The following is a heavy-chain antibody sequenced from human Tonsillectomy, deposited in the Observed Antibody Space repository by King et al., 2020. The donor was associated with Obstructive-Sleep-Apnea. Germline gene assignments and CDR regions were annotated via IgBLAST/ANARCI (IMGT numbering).Heavy chain of an antibody. V-gene: IGHV3-15*01. Sequence: VQLVESGGGLIKPGGSLRLSCAVSGFTFSNAWISWVRQAPGKGLEWVGRIKSRTDGGTTDYAAPVKGRFTISGDDSKNTVYLQMNSLKTEDTAVYYCSTEGGFVVIPAAVFDNWGQGTQVAVSS. D-gene: IGHD2-2*01. CDR2: IKSRTDGGTT. CDR1: GFTFSNAW. J-gene: IGHJ4*02. CDR3: STEGGFVVIPAAVFDN.